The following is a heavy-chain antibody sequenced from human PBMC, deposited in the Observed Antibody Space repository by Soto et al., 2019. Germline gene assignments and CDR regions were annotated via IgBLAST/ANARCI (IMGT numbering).Heavy chain of an antibody. CDR3: ARDLRFCVISSCFANGYYYYGMNV. J-gene: IGHJ6*02. V-gene: IGHV4-4*08. CDR1: GGSISSYY. CDR2: IYYSGST. Sequence: PSETLSLTCTVSGGSISSYYWSWIRQPPGKGLEWIGYIYYSGSTNYNPSLKSRVTISVDTSKNQLSLKLSSVTAADTAVYYCARDLRFCVISSCFANGYYYYGMNVWGQGTTVTVSS. D-gene: IGHD2-2*01.